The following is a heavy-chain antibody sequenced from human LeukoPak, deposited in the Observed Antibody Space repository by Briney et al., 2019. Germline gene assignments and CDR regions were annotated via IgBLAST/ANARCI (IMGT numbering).Heavy chain of an antibody. Sequence: SETLSLTCTASGGSINTYYWSWIRQPPGKGLEWIGYIYSSGGTNYNPSLKSRVTISVDTSKNQFSLQLSSVTAADTAVYYCARGYSYYFDYWGRETLVIVSS. D-gene: IGHD5-18*01. CDR1: GGSINTYY. V-gene: IGHV4-59*01. CDR2: IYSSGGT. J-gene: IGHJ4*02. CDR3: ARGYSYYFDY.